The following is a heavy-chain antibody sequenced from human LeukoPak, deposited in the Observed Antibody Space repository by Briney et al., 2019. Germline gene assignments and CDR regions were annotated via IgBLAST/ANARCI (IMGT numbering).Heavy chain of an antibody. D-gene: IGHD1-26*01. Sequence: GGSLRLSCAASGFTFSSYWMSWVRQAPGKGLEWVANIKQDGSEKYYVDSVKGRFTISRDNAKNSLYLQMNSLRAEDTALYYCAKDIMGGGSYYYFDYWGQGTLVTVSS. CDR2: IKQDGSEK. CDR1: GFTFSSYW. J-gene: IGHJ4*02. CDR3: AKDIMGGGSYYYFDY. V-gene: IGHV3-7*03.